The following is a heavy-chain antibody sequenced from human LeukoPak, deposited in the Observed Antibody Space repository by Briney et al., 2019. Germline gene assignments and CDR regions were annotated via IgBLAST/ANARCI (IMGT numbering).Heavy chain of an antibody. D-gene: IGHD4-17*01. J-gene: IGHJ4*02. V-gene: IGHV4-34*01. CDR3: ARGPTMTTTFYFDY. CDR2: INHSRST. CDR1: GGSFSGYY. Sequence: SETLSLTCAVYGGSFSGYYWSWIRQPPGKGLEWIGEINHSRSTNSNPSLKSRVTISIDTSKNHFSLKLSSVTAADTAVYYCARGPTMTTTFYFDYWGQGTLVTVSS.